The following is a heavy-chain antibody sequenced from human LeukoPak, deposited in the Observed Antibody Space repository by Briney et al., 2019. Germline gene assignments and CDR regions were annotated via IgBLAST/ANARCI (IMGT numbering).Heavy chain of an antibody. CDR1: GFTFSSYE. Sequence: GGSLRLSCAASGFTFSSYEMNWVRQAPGKGLEWVSYISSSGSSVYYADSLKGRFTISRDNAKNSLSLQMNSLRAEDTAVYYCARDRDYGGKIGPDDVWYFDLWGRGTLVTVSS. CDR3: ARDRDYGGKIGPDDVWYFDL. D-gene: IGHD4-23*01. J-gene: IGHJ2*01. V-gene: IGHV3-48*03. CDR2: ISSSGSSV.